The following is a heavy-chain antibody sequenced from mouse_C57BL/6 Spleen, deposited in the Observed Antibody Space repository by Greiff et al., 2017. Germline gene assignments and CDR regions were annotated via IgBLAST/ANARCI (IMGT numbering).Heavy chain of an antibody. Sequence: QVQLQQSGAELVRPGASVTLSCKASGYTFTDYEMHWVKQTPVHGLEWIGAIDPETGGTAYNQKFKGKAILTADKSSSTAYMELRSLTSEDSAVYYCTRSGLLNWYFDVWGTGTTVTVSS. CDR3: TRSGLLNWYFDV. J-gene: IGHJ1*03. V-gene: IGHV1-15*01. D-gene: IGHD2-10*01. CDR1: GYTFTDYE. CDR2: IDPETGGT.